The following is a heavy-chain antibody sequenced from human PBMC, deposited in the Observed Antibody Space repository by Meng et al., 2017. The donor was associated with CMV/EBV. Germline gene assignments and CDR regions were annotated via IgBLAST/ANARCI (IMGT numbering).Heavy chain of an antibody. CDR1: GITVSSNY. CDR2: IYSGGST. Sequence: GESLKISCAASGITVSSNYMSWVRQAPGKGLEWVSVIYSGGSTYYADSVKGRFTISRDNSKNTLYLQMNSLRAEDTAVYYCARDVGTHDYDFWSGPWQSYGMDVWGQGTTVTVSS. J-gene: IGHJ6*02. D-gene: IGHD3-3*01. V-gene: IGHV3-53*05. CDR3: ARDVGTHDYDFWSGPWQSYGMDV.